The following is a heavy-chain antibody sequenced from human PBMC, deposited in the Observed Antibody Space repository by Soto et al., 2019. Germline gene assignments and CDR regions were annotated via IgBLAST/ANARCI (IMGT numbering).Heavy chain of an antibody. CDR1: GGSISSGDYY. CDR2: IYYSGGT. D-gene: IGHD2-15*01. Sequence: PSETLSLTCTVSGGSISSGDYYWSWIRQPPGKGLEWIGYIYYSGGTYYNPSLKSRVTISVDTSKNQFSLKLSSVTAADTAVYYCARAFYPGGSSLWGQGTLVTVSS. V-gene: IGHV4-30-4*01. J-gene: IGHJ4*02. CDR3: ARAFYPGGSSL.